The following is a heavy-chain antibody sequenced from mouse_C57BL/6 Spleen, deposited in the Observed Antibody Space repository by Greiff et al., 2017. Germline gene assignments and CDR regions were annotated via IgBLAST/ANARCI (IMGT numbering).Heavy chain of an antibody. J-gene: IGHJ2*01. Sequence: EVMLVESGGGLVKPGGSLKLSCAASGFTFSSYAMSWVRQTPEKRLEWVATISDGGSYTYYPDTVKGRFTISRDNAKNNLYLQMSHLKSEDTAMYYCARDRGSYYFDYWGQGTTLTVSS. CDR2: ISDGGSYT. CDR1: GFTFSSYA. V-gene: IGHV5-4*01. D-gene: IGHD3-1*01. CDR3: ARDRGSYYFDY.